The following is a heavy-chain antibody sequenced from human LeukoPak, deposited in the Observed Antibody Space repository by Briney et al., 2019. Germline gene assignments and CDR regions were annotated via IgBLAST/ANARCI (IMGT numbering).Heavy chain of an antibody. J-gene: IGHJ4*02. CDR3: ARNRYYYDPSGPYIDF. CDR2: ISGSANTI. Sequence: GGSLRLSCAASGFTFSTYEMNWVRQAPGKGLEWLSYISGSANTIYYADSVKGRFTISRDNAEKTLYLQLNSLRADDTAVYYCARNRYYYDPSGPYIDFWGQGTLVTVSS. D-gene: IGHD3-22*01. V-gene: IGHV3-48*03. CDR1: GFTFSTYE.